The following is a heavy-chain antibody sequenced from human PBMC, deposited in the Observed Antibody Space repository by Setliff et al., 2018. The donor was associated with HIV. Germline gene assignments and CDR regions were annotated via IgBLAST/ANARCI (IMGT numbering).Heavy chain of an antibody. J-gene: IGHJ4*02. D-gene: IGHD3-22*01. CDR2: IYTSGST. CDR1: GGSISSYY. Sequence: SETLSLTCTVSGGSISSYYWSWIRQPPGKGLEWIGYIYTSGSTNYNPPLKSRVTISVDTSKDQFSLKLSSVTAADTAVYYCARGLSFYDPGGFDYWGQGTLVTVSS. CDR3: ARGLSFYDPGGFDY. V-gene: IGHV4-4*09.